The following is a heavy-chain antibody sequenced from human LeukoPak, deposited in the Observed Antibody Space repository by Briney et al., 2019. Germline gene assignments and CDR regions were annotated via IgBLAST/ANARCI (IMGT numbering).Heavy chain of an antibody. D-gene: IGHD3-22*01. J-gene: IGHJ4*02. CDR3: ASFGYDSSPWGMDY. CDR1: GGSFSGYY. CDR2: INHSVST. V-gene: IGHV4-34*01. Sequence: SETLSLTYAVYGGSFSGYYWSWIRQPPGKGREWIGEINHSVSTNYNPSLKSRVTMSVDTPKNQFSLKLSFVTAADTAVYYCASFGYDSSPWGMDYWGQGTLVTVSS.